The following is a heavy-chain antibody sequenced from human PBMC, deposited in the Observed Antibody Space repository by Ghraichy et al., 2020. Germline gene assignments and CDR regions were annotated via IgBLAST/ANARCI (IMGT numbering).Heavy chain of an antibody. CDR1: GYTFTSYD. V-gene: IGHV1-8*01. CDR2: MNPNSGNT. D-gene: IGHD1-26*01. Sequence: ASVKVSCKASGYTFTSYDINWVRQATGQGLEWMGWMNPNSGNTGYAQKFQGRVTMTRNTSISTAYMELSSLRSEDTAVYYCARAVGATTALTYYFDYWGQGTLVTVSS. J-gene: IGHJ4*02. CDR3: ARAVGATTALTYYFDY.